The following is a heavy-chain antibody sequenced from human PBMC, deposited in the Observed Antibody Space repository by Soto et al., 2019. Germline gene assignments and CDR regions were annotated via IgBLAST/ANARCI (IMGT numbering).Heavy chain of an antibody. J-gene: IGHJ6*02. CDR1: GFTFSSYA. D-gene: IGHD6-13*01. CDR2: ISGSGGST. V-gene: IGHV3-23*01. CDR3: AKSFLGAAAGDYYYYGMDV. Sequence: GGSLRLSCAASGFTFSSYAMSWVRQAPGKGLEWVSAISGSGGSTYYADSVKGRFTISRDNSKNTLYLQMNSLRAEDTAVYYCAKSFLGAAAGDYYYYGMDVWGQGTTVTVSS.